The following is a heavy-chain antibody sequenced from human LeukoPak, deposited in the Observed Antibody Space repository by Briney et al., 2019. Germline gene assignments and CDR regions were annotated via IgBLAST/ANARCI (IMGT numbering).Heavy chain of an antibody. CDR2: IYYSGST. V-gene: IGHV4-59*01. J-gene: IGHJ6*02. CDR1: GGSISSYY. CDR3: ARDSYCSSTSCYGNYYYYYGMDV. D-gene: IGHD2-2*01. Sequence: SGTLSLTCTVSGGSISSYYWSWIRQPPGKGLEWIGYIYYSGSTNYNPSLKSRVTISVDTSKNQFSLKLSSVTAADTAVYYCARDSYCSSTSCYGNYYYYYGMDVWGQGTTVTVSS.